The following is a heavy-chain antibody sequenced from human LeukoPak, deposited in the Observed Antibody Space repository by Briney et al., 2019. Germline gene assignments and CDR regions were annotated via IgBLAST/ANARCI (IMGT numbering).Heavy chain of an antibody. CDR2: IYYSGST. V-gene: IGHV4-59*01. Sequence: SETLSLTCTVSGGSISSYYWSWIRQPPGKGLEWIGYIYYSGSTNYNPSLKSRVTISVETSKNQFSLKLSSVTAADTAVYYCARGNLNYYDSSGYHWYFDLWGRGTLVTVSS. CDR1: GGSISSYY. CDR3: ARGNLNYYDSSGYHWYFDL. J-gene: IGHJ2*01. D-gene: IGHD3-22*01.